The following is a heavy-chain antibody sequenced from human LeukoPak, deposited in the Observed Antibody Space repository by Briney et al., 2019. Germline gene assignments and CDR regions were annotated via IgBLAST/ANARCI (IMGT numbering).Heavy chain of an antibody. D-gene: IGHD1-26*01. CDR1: GYTFTSYG. V-gene: IGHV1-18*01. Sequence: GASVKVSCKASGYTFTSYGISWVRQAPGQGLEWMGWISAYNGNTNYAQKLQGRVTMTIDTSTSTAYMELRSLRPDDTGVYYCGKNGGGSYLNDYWGQGTLVTVSS. J-gene: IGHJ4*02. CDR2: ISAYNGNT. CDR3: GKNGGGSYLNDY.